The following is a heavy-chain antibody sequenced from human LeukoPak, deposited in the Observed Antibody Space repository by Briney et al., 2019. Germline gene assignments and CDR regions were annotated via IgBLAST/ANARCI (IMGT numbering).Heavy chain of an antibody. CDR1: GYTLTELS. Sequence: ASVKVSCKVSGYTLTELSMHWVRQAPGKGLEWMGGFDPEDGETIYAQKFQGRVTMTEDTSTDTAYMELSSLKTEDTAVYYCTTGESMVGTTIHVRWADWGQGALVTVSS. V-gene: IGHV1-24*01. CDR3: TTGESMVGTTIHVRWAD. D-gene: IGHD1-26*01. J-gene: IGHJ4*02. CDR2: FDPEDGET.